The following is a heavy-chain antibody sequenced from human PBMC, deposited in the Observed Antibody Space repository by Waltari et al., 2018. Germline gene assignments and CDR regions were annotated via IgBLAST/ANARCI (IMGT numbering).Heavy chain of an antibody. CDR2: MNPNSGNT. CDR1: GYTFTSYD. Sequence: QVQLVQSGAEVKKPGASVKVSCKASGYTFTSYDINWVRLATGQGLEWMGWMNPNSGNTGYAQKFQGRVTMTRNTSISTAYMELSSLRSEDTAVYYCARRDAWFGEFGAYYYGMDVWGQGTTVTVSS. D-gene: IGHD3-10*01. CDR3: ARRDAWFGEFGAYYYGMDV. V-gene: IGHV1-8*01. J-gene: IGHJ6*02.